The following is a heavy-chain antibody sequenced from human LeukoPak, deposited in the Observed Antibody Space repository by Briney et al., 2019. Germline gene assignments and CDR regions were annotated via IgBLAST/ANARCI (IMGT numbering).Heavy chain of an antibody. CDR1: GFIFRHYA. D-gene: IGHD4-11*01. CDR2: ISYDGSKK. J-gene: IGHJ4*02. V-gene: IGHV3-30*09. CDR3: ARNDYRTYYFDY. Sequence: TGRSLRLSCAASGFIFRHYAVHWVRQAPGKGLEWVAIISYDGSKKYYTDSVKGRFAISRDNSKNTLFLQMNSLRADDTAVYYCARNDYRTYYFDYWGQGTLVTVSS.